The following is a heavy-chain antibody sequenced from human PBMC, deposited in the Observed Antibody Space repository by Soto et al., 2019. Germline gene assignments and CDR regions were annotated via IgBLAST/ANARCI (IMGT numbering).Heavy chain of an antibody. CDR2: IIPIFGTA. J-gene: IGHJ4*02. D-gene: IGHD6-13*01. Sequence: QVQLVQSGAEVKKPGSSVKVSCKASGGTFSSYAISWVRQAPGQGLEWMGGIIPIFGTANYAQKFQGRVTITADKATSTAYMELSSLRSEDTAVYYCARDLIAAAGRRGSHGFDDSWGQGTLCTVSS. V-gene: IGHV1-69*06. CDR3: ARDLIAAAGRRGSHGFDDS. CDR1: GGTFSSYA.